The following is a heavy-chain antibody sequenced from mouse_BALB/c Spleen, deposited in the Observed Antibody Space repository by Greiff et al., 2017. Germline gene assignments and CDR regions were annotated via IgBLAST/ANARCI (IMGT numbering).Heavy chain of an antibody. Sequence: VQLQQSGAELVRSGASVKLSCTASGFNIKDYYMHWVKQRPEQGLEWIGGFDPENGDTEYAPKFQGKATMTADTSSNTAYLQLSSLTSEDTAVYYCNAVSARATSWFAYWGQGTLVTVSA. D-gene: IGHD3-1*01. V-gene: IGHV14-4*02. CDR1: GFNIKDYY. J-gene: IGHJ3*01. CDR2: FDPENGDT. CDR3: NAVSARATSWFAY.